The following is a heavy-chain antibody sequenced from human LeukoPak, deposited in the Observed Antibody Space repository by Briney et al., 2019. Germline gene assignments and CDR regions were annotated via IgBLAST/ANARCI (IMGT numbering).Heavy chain of an antibody. CDR2: IKSNTDGGKT. D-gene: IGHD5-24*01. CDR3: VRDWPSPFDY. CDR1: GFTFSSYG. V-gene: IGHV3-15*01. Sequence: GGSLRLSCAASGFTFSSYGMPWVRQAPGEGLEWVGRIKSNTDGGKTDYAAPVKGRFIISRDDSKNTLYLQMDSLRAEDTAVYYCVRDWPSPFDYWGQGTLVTVSS. J-gene: IGHJ4*02.